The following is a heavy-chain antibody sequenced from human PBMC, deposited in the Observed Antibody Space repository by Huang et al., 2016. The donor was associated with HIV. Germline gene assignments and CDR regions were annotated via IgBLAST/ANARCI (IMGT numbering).Heavy chain of an antibody. CDR2: ISYEGRSQ. J-gene: IGHJ4*02. CDR3: AKESRWFSDFDH. V-gene: IGHV3-30*18. Sequence: QVHLVESGGGVVQPGGSLRLSCAASGFKLSGFGMHWVRQAQGKGLEWVAVISYEGRSQFYTDSVKGRFTISRDNSDNTLSLQMKGLRPDDTAVYYCAKESRWFSDFDHWGQGVLVSVSS. CDR1: GFKLSGFG. D-gene: IGHD2-15*01.